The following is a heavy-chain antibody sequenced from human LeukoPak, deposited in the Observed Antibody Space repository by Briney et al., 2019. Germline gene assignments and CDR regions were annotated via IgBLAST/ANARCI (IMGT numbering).Heavy chain of an antibody. CDR3: ARVKTYYYDSSGKSVGWFDP. CDR2: IYYSGRT. Sequence: SETLSLTCTVSGGSISSYYWSWIRQPPGKGLEWIGYIYYSGRTNYNPSLKSRVTISVDTSKNQFSLKLSSVTAADTAVYYCARVKTYYYDSSGKSVGWFDPWGQGTLVTVSS. CDR1: GGSISSYY. J-gene: IGHJ5*02. D-gene: IGHD3-22*01. V-gene: IGHV4-59*01.